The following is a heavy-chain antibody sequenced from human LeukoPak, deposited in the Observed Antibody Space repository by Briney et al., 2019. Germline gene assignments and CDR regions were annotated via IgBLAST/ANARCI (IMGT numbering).Heavy chain of an antibody. Sequence: ASVKVSCKASGYTFTSYGISWVRQAPGQGLEWMGWISAYNGHTNYAQKLQGRVTMTTDTSTGTASMELRSLRSDDAALYYCAREGSGLAFDIWGQGTMVTVSS. V-gene: IGHV1-18*01. D-gene: IGHD6-25*01. CDR1: GYTFTSYG. J-gene: IGHJ3*02. CDR3: AREGSGLAFDI. CDR2: ISAYNGHT.